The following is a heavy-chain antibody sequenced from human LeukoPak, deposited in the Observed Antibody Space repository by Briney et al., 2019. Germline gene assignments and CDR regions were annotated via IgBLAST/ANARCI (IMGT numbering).Heavy chain of an antibody. Sequence: GGSLRLSCAASGFTFSSYAMHWVRQAPGKGLEYVSAISSNGGSTYYANSVKGRFTISRDNSKNTLYLQMGSLRAEDMAVYYCARIGNDYSIRAAFDISGQGTMVTVSS. CDR2: ISSNGGST. J-gene: IGHJ3*02. D-gene: IGHD4-11*01. V-gene: IGHV3-64*01. CDR3: ARIGNDYSIRAAFDI. CDR1: GFTFSSYA.